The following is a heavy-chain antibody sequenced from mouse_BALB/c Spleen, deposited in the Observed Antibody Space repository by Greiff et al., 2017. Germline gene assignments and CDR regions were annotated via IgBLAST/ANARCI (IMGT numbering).Heavy chain of an antibody. J-gene: IGHJ4*01. CDR3: ARDLYYGRSLYYYAMDY. Sequence: EVHLVESGGGLVKPGGSLKLSCAASGFTFSSYAMSWVRQSPEKRLEWVAEISSGGSYTYYPDTVTGRFTISRDNAKNTLYLEMSSLRSEDTAMYYCARDLYYGRSLYYYAMDYWGQGTSVTVSS. CDR1: GFTFSSYA. V-gene: IGHV5-9-4*01. D-gene: IGHD1-1*01. CDR2: ISSGGSYT.